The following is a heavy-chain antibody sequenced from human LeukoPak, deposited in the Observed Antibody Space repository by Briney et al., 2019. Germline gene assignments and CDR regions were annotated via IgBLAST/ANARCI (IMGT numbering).Heavy chain of an antibody. Sequence: PSETLSLTCAVSGGSISSSNWWSWVRQPPGKGLEWIGEIYHSGSTNYNPSLKSRVTISVDKSKNQFSLKLSSVTAADTAVYYCARGAGYYDSSGYYYILDYWGQGTLVTVSS. CDR1: GGSISSSNW. D-gene: IGHD3-22*01. CDR2: IYHSGST. J-gene: IGHJ4*02. CDR3: ARGAGYYDSSGYYYILDY. V-gene: IGHV4-4*02.